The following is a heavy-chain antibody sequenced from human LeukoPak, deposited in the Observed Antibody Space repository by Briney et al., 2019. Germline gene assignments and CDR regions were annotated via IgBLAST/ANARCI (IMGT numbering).Heavy chain of an antibody. Sequence: PSETLSLTCTVSGGSISSSSYYWGWIRQPPGKGLEWIGSIYYSGSTYYNPSLKSRVTISVDTSRNQFSLKLSSVTAADTAVYYCARHDFGYCSSTSCYQGDYYYGMDVWGQGTTVTVSS. D-gene: IGHD2-2*03. CDR1: GGSISSSSYY. CDR3: ARHDFGYCSSTSCYQGDYYYGMDV. V-gene: IGHV4-39*01. J-gene: IGHJ6*02. CDR2: IYYSGST.